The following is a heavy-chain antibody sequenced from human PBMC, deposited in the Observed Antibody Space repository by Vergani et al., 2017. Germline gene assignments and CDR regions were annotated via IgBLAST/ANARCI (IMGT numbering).Heavy chain of an antibody. D-gene: IGHD3-3*01. CDR3: ARDAHPYYDFWSGYPILDY. V-gene: IGHV3-21*01. J-gene: IGHJ4*02. CDR1: GFTFSSYS. Sequence: EVQLVESGGGLVKPGGSLRLSCAASGFTFSSYSMNWVRQAPGKGLEWVSSISSSSSYIYYADSVKGRFTISRDNAKNSLYLQMNSLRAEDTAVYYCARDAHPYYDFWSGYPILDYWGQGNLVTVSS. CDR2: ISSSSSYI.